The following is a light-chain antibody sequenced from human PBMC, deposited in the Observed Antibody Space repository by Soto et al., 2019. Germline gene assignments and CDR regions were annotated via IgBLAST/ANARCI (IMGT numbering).Light chain of an antibody. Sequence: DIQMTQSPSTLPASVGDRVTITCRASQSISNWLAWYQQKPGTAPKVLIYHASNLQSGVPSRFSGSGSGTDFTLTISSLQPEDSATYYCQQLNTYPPWTFGQGTKVDIK. CDR1: QSISNW. CDR2: HAS. J-gene: IGKJ1*01. CDR3: QQLNTYPPWT. V-gene: IGKV1-5*01.